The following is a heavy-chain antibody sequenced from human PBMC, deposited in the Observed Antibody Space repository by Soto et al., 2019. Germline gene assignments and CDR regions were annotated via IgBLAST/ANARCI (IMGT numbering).Heavy chain of an antibody. CDR2: ISSSSSTM. CDR1: GFTFSTYS. Sequence: EVQLVESGGGLVQPGGSLRLSCAASGFTFSTYSMNWVRQAPGKGLEWVSYISSSSSTMYYADSVKGRFTISRDNAKNSRYLQMNSLGAEDTAVYYCARGMMASILADYWGQGTLVTVSS. D-gene: IGHD2-21*01. V-gene: IGHV3-48*01. CDR3: ARGMMASILADY. J-gene: IGHJ4*02.